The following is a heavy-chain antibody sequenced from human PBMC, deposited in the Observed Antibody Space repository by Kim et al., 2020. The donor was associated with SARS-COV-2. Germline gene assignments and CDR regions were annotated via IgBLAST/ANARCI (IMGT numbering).Heavy chain of an antibody. CDR3: ARARCPKPKCAIYYFDY. Sequence: ASVKVSCKASGYTFTSYDINWVRQATGQGLEWMGWMNPNSGNTGYAQKFQGRVTMTRNTSISTAYMELSSLRSEDTAVYYCARARCPKPKCAIYYFDYWGQGTLVTVSS. V-gene: IGHV1-8*01. CDR2: MNPNSGNT. J-gene: IGHJ4*02. CDR1: GYTFTSYD.